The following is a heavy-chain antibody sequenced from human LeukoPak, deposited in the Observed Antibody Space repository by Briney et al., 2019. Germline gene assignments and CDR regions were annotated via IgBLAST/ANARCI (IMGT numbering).Heavy chain of an antibody. V-gene: IGHV1-46*01. D-gene: IGHD3-10*01. J-gene: IGHJ4*02. Sequence: ASVKVSCKASGYTFTSYYMHWVRQAPGQGLEWMGIINPSGGSTTYAQTFQGRVTMTRDTSTSTAYMDLSSLRSEDTAVYYCARVTGFGVYFDYWGQGTLVTVSS. CDR1: GYTFTSYY. CDR2: INPSGGST. CDR3: ARVTGFGVYFDY.